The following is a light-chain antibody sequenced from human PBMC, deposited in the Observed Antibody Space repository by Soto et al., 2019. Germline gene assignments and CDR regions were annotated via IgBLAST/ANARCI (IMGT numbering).Light chain of an antibody. CDR2: AAS. V-gene: IGKV1-39*01. J-gene: IGKJ5*01. CDR3: QQSYSTPIT. Sequence: IQITKCGASVSASVGDRVTITCWASQSISSYLNWYQQKPGKAPKLLIYAASSLQSGVPARFSGSGSGTDFTLTISSLQPEDFVTYYCQQSYSTPITFGQRTRLETK. CDR1: QSISSY.